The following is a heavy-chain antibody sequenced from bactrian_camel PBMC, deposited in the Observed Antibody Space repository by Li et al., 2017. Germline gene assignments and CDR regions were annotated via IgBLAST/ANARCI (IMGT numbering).Heavy chain of an antibody. CDR2: IDRDGGT. CDR1: RSTYVVC. CDR3: AASTVGCTRRTAQYAW. D-gene: IGHD3*01. J-gene: IGHJ4*01. V-gene: IGHV3S26*01. Sequence: HVQLVESGGGSVQTGGSLRLSCVASRSTYVVCMSWFRQAPGQEREGVAFIDRDGGTWYADPVKGRFTISQDNAKTTTTLYLQMDSLKPEDTAMYYCAASTVGCTRRTAQYAWWGQGTQVTVS.